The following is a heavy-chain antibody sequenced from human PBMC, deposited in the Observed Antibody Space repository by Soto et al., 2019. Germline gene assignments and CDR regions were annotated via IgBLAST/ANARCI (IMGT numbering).Heavy chain of an antibody. J-gene: IGHJ5*02. Sequence: SVKVSCKASGYTFTSYDINWVRQATGQGLEWMGWMNPNSGNTGYAQKFQGRVTMTRNTSISTAYMELSSLRSEDTAVYYCARTDVLLWFGELYWFDPWGQGTLVTVSS. V-gene: IGHV1-8*01. CDR3: ARTDVLLWFGELYWFDP. CDR1: GYTFTSYD. CDR2: MNPNSGNT. D-gene: IGHD3-10*01.